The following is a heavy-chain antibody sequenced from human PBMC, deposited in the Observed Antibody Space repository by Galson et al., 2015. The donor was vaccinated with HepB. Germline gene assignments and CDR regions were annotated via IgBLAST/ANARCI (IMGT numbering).Heavy chain of an antibody. Sequence: PALVKPTQTLTLTCTFSGFSLSTSGMCVSWIRQPPGKALEWLARIDWDDDKYYSTSLKTRLTISKDTSKNQVVLTMTNMDPVDTATYYCARSGVVDYYYYYGMDVWGQGTTVTVSS. CDR3: ARSGVVDYYYYYGMDV. D-gene: IGHD2-15*01. CDR2: IDWDDDK. CDR1: GFSLSTSGMC. V-gene: IGHV2-70*11. J-gene: IGHJ6*02.